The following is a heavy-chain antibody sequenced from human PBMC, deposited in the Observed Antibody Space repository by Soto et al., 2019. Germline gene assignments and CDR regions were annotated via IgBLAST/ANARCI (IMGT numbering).Heavy chain of an antibody. CDR3: ATFKMTSGPTDYGMDV. Sequence: ASVKVSCKVSGYTLTELSMHWVRQAPGKGLEWMGGFDPEDGETIYAQKFQGRVTMTEDTSTDTAYMELSRLRSEDTAVYYCATFKMTSGPTDYGMDVWGQGTTVTVSS. V-gene: IGHV1-24*01. J-gene: IGHJ6*02. CDR2: FDPEDGET. D-gene: IGHD2-15*01. CDR1: GYTLTELS.